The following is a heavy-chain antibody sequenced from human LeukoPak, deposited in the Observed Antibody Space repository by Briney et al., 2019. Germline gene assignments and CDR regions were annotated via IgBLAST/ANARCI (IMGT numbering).Heavy chain of an antibody. CDR1: GGSFSGYY. J-gene: IGHJ4*02. CDR2: INHSGST. D-gene: IGHD3-22*01. Sequence: SETLSLTCAVYGGSFSGYYWSWIRQPPGKGLEWIGEINHSGSTNYNPSLKSRVTISVDTSKNQFSLKLSSVTAADTAVYYCARGKSGRYYYDSSGCSYYFDYWGQGTLVTVSS. V-gene: IGHV4-34*01. CDR3: ARGKSGRYYYDSSGCSYYFDY.